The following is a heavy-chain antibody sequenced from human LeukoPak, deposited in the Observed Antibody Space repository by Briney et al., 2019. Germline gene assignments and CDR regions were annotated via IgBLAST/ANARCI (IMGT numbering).Heavy chain of an antibody. CDR2: IYYSGNT. Sequence: SETLSLTCTVSGGSFSSFYWSWIRQAPGKGLEWIGYIYYSGNTNYNPSLKSRVTISVDTSKNQFSLKLSSVTAADTAVYYCAREDPQTTVPEGMDVWGQGTTVTVSS. CDR1: GGSFSSFY. D-gene: IGHD4-17*01. V-gene: IGHV4-59*01. J-gene: IGHJ6*02. CDR3: AREDPQTTVPEGMDV.